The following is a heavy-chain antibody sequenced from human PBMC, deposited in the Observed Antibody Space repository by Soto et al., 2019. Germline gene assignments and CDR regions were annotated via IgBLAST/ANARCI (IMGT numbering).Heavy chain of an antibody. CDR1: GFTFSSYS. D-gene: IGHD3-22*01. Sequence: EVQLVESGGGLVQPGGCLRLSCAASGFTFSSYSMNWVRQAPGKGLEWVSYISSSSSTIYYADSVKGRFTISRDNAKNSLYLQMNSLRAEDTAVYYCARDRYYYDSSGLFDYWGQGTLVTVSS. J-gene: IGHJ4*02. CDR2: ISSSSSTI. CDR3: ARDRYYYDSSGLFDY. V-gene: IGHV3-48*01.